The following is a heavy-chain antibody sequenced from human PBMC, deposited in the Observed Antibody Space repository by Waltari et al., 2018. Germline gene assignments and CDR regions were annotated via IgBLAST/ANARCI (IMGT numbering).Heavy chain of an antibody. D-gene: IGHD2-21*01. Sequence: LVESGGGLVQPGGSLRLSCAASGFTFSSYWMTWVREAPGKGLEWVANIKQDGSQKYYVDSVKGRFTISRNNANNSLYLQMNSLRAEETAVYYCARGGGWCDYWGQGTLVTVSS. J-gene: IGHJ4*02. CDR2: IKQDGSQK. V-gene: IGHV3-7*01. CDR1: GFTFSSYW. CDR3: ARGGGWCDY.